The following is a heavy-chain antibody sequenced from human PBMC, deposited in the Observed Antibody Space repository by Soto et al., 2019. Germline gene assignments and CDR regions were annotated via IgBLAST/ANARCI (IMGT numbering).Heavy chain of an antibody. Sequence: GRSLRLSCAASGFTFRNHAMTWARQAPGKEFEWVSAIRASRTGTYYAASVKGRFTIFRDNSRATVYLQMNNLRSEDTATYYCGKDRRPYGSGPFDFWGQGTRVTVSS. CDR3: GKDRRPYGSGPFDF. J-gene: IGHJ4*01. D-gene: IGHD3-10*01. CDR1: GFTFRNHA. V-gene: IGHV3-23*01. CDR2: IRASRTGT.